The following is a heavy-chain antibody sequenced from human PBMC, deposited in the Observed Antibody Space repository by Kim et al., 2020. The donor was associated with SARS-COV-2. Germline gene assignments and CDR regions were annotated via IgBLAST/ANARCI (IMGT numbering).Heavy chain of an antibody. Sequence: DGRQKYYVDSVKGRFTISRDHAKSSLYLQMNTLRVEDTAIYYCARGSTIDWGQGTLVTVSS. J-gene: IGHJ4*02. V-gene: IGHV3-7*03. CDR3: ARGSTID. CDR2: DGRQK. D-gene: IGHD5-12*01.